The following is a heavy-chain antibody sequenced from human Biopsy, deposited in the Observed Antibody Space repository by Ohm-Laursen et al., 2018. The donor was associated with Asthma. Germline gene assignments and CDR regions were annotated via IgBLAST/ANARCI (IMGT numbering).Heavy chain of an antibody. CDR1: SGSGGYMRSGNYY. V-gene: IGHV4-39*01. Sequence: GTLSLTCSLSSGSGGYMRSGNYYWGWIRQPLGKGLEWIGSIYYSGTTYYTPSLESRVTVSADTSKNQFSLKLTSVTAADTAVYYCVRGSSSWHHGPFHYYYGLDVWGQGTTATVSS. J-gene: IGHJ6*02. CDR2: IYYSGTT. D-gene: IGHD6-13*01. CDR3: VRGSSSWHHGPFHYYYGLDV.